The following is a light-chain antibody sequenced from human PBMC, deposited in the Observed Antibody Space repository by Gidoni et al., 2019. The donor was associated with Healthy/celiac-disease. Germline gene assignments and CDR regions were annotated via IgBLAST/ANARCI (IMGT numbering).Light chain of an antibody. Sequence: RVTCCGSGRSTNIGNNAVNWYQQPPRTAPQLLIYDDDLLPSVVSDLFSCSKSGTSASLAISGLQSEDEADYYCVACDGSVNCWVFGGGTKLTVL. CDR1: STNIGNNA. V-gene: IGLV1-36*01. CDR3: VACDGSVNCWV. J-gene: IGLJ3*02. CDR2: DDD.